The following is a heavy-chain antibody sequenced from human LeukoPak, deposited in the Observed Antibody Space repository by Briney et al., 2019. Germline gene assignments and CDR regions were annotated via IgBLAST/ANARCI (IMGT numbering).Heavy chain of an antibody. Sequence: ASVKVSCKASVYTFIGYYVHWVRQAPARGLEWMGWINSKSGGTNYAQKFQGRVAMTRDTSISTAYMELSRLRSGDTAVYYYARGGDYYDSSGYYDDAFDIWGQGTMVTVSS. CDR2: INSKSGGT. J-gene: IGHJ3*02. V-gene: IGHV1-2*02. CDR1: VYTFIGYY. D-gene: IGHD3-22*01. CDR3: ARGGDYYDSSGYYDDAFDI.